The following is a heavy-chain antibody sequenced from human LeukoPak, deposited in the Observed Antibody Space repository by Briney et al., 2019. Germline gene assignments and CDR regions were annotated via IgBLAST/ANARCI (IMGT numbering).Heavy chain of an antibody. CDR2: SSGSGGNT. CDR1: GFTFSTSG. D-gene: IGHD5-18*01. V-gene: IGHV3-23*01. Sequence: GGSLRLSCAASGFTFSTSGMHWVRQAPGKGLEWVSASSGSGGNTYYADSVKGRFTISADKSISTAYLQWSSLKASDTAMYYCARRPIVDTAMGIDYFDYWGQGTLVTVSS. CDR3: ARRPIVDTAMGIDYFDY. J-gene: IGHJ4*02.